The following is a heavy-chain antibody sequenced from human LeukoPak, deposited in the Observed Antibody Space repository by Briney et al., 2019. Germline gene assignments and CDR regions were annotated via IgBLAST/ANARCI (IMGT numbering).Heavy chain of an antibody. J-gene: IGHJ4*02. CDR3: AREGYWYDY. CDR1: GFTFSSYS. V-gene: IGHV3-48*04. D-gene: IGHD2-8*02. Sequence: GGSLRLSCAASGFTFSSYSMNWVRQAPGKGLEWVSYIDSSSGTIYYADSVKGRFTISRDNAKNSLYLQMNSLRAEDTAVYYCAREGYWYDYWGQGTLVTVSS. CDR2: IDSSSGTI.